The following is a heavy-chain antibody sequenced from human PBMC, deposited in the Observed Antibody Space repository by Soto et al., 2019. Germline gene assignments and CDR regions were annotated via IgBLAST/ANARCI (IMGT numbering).Heavy chain of an antibody. CDR3: ARESRSWYGSIWDY. Sequence: SETLSLTCTVSGGSISSYYWSWIRQPPGKGLEWIGYIYYSGGTNYNPSIKSRVTISVDTSKNQFSLKLSPVTAADTAVYYCARESRSWYGSIWDYWGQGTLVTVSS. CDR1: GGSISSYY. CDR2: IYYSGGT. D-gene: IGHD6-13*01. V-gene: IGHV4-59*12. J-gene: IGHJ4*02.